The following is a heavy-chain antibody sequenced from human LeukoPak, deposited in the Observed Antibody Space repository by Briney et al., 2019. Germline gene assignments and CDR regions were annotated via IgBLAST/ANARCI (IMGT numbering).Heavy chain of an antibody. V-gene: IGHV3-21*04. CDR3: ARDLKTPTMVRGVINGPFDY. J-gene: IGHJ4*02. CDR2: ISSSSSYI. Sequence: GGSLRLSCAASGFTFSSYSMNWVRQAPGKGLEWVSSISSSSSYIYYADSVKGRFTISRDNAKNSLYLQMNSLRAEDTAVYYCARDLKTPTMVRGVINGPFDYWGQGTLVTVSS. CDR1: GFTFSSYS. D-gene: IGHD3-10*01.